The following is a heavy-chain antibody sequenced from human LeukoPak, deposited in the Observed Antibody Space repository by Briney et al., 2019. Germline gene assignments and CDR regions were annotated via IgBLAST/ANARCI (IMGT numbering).Heavy chain of an antibody. J-gene: IGHJ4*02. CDR1: GVSISSSSYY. V-gene: IGHV4-39*01. Sequence: SETLSLTCTVSGVSISSSSYYWGWIRQPPGKGLEWIGSIYYSGSTYYNPSLKSRVTISVDTSKNQFSLKLSSVTAADTAVYYCARHAVNYYDSSGYWTDWGQGTLVTVSS. CDR3: ARHAVNYYDSSGYWTD. CDR2: IYYSGST. D-gene: IGHD3-22*01.